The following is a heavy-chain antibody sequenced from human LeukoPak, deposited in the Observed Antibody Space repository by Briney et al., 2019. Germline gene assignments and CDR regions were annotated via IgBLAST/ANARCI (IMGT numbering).Heavy chain of an antibody. Sequence: GRSLRLSCAASGFTFDDYAMHWVRQAPGKGQGWVSGISWNSGSIGYADSVKGRFTISRDNAKNSLYLQMNSLRAEDMALYYCAKARYCSSTSCYWDYWGQGTLVTVSS. CDR1: GFTFDDYA. CDR2: ISWNSGSI. J-gene: IGHJ4*02. V-gene: IGHV3-9*03. CDR3: AKARYCSSTSCYWDY. D-gene: IGHD2-2*01.